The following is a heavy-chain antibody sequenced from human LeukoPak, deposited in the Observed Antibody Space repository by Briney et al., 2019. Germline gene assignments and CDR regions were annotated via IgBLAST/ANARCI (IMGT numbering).Heavy chain of an antibody. D-gene: IGHD2-15*01. CDR1: GYTFTSYY. V-gene: IGHV1-46*01. Sequence: ASVKVSCKASGYTFTSYYMHWVRQAPGQGLEWMGIINPSGGSTSYAQKFQGRVTITADKSTSTAYMELSSLRSEDTAVYYCARESDIVVVVAATRWFDPWGQGTLVTVSS. CDR3: ARESDIVVVVAATRWFDP. J-gene: IGHJ5*02. CDR2: INPSGGST.